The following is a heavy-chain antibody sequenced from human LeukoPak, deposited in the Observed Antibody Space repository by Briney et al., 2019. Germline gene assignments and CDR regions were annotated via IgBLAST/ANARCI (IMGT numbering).Heavy chain of an antibody. CDR2: INPDGSNT. CDR3: AKDLHYGSADY. D-gene: IGHD3-10*01. CDR1: GFTFSNYW. J-gene: IGHJ4*02. V-gene: IGHV3-74*01. Sequence: PGGPLRLSCAASGFTFSNYWMHWVRQDPGKGLVWVSYINPDGSNTNYADSVKGRFTISRDNAKNALYLQMNSLRAEDTAVYYCAKDLHYGSADYWGQGTLVTVSS.